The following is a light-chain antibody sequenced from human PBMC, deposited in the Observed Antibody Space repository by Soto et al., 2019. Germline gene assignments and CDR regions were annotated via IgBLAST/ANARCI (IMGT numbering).Light chain of an antibody. CDR2: DVS. J-gene: IGLJ2*01. V-gene: IGLV2-14*01. Sequence: QSALTQPASVSGSPGQSITISCTGTSSDVGGYNYVSWYQQHPGKAPKLMIYDVSNRPSGVSNLFSCSKSGNTASLTISGLQAEDEAYYCCSSYTSSSTLVFGGGTKLTVL. CDR3: SSYTSSSTLV. CDR1: SSDVGGYNY.